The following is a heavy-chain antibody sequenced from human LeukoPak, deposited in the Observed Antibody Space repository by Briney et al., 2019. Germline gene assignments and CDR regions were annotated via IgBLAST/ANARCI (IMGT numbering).Heavy chain of an antibody. Sequence: ASVKVSCKASGYTFTGYYMHWVRQAPGQGLEWMGWINPNSGGTNYAQKFQGRVTMTRDTSISTAYVELSRLRSDDTAVYYCARKDYYGSGNIDYWGQGTLVTVSS. V-gene: IGHV1-2*02. CDR2: INPNSGGT. D-gene: IGHD3-10*01. CDR1: GYTFTGYY. J-gene: IGHJ4*02. CDR3: ARKDYYGSGNIDY.